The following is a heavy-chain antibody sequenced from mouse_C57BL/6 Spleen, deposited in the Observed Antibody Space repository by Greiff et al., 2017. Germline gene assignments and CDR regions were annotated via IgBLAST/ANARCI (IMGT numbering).Heavy chain of an antibody. CDR3: ARSYYCSSGYFDY. J-gene: IGHJ2*01. V-gene: IGHV1-39*01. CDR2: INPNYGTT. D-gene: IGHD1-1*01. Sequence: VQLQQSGPELVKPGASVKISCKASGYSFTDYNMNWVKQSNGKSLEWIGVINPNYGTTSYNQNFKGMATLTVDQSSSTAYMQLTSLTSEDSAVYYCARSYYCSSGYFDYWGQGTTLTVSS. CDR1: GYSFTDYN.